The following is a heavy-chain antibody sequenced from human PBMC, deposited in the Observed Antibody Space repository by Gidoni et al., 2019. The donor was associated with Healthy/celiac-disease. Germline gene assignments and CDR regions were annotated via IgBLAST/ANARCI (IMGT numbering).Heavy chain of an antibody. D-gene: IGHD3-22*01. CDR2: INHSGST. Sequence: LTCAVYGGSFSGYYWSWIRQPPGKGLEWLGEINHSGSTNYNPSLKSRVTISVDTSKNQFSLKLSSVTAADTAVYYCARSRDSSGFSAFDIWGQGTMVTVSS. CDR1: GGSFSGYY. V-gene: IGHV4-34*01. CDR3: ARSRDSSGFSAFDI. J-gene: IGHJ3*02.